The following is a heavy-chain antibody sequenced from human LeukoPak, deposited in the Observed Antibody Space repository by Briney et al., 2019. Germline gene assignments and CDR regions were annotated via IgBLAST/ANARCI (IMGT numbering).Heavy chain of an antibody. CDR1: GFTFSSYA. CDR2: ISYDGSNK. D-gene: IGHD3-22*01. CDR3: ARDFGSSGYSTLDY. V-gene: IGHV3-30*04. J-gene: IGHJ4*02. Sequence: GRSLRLSCAASGFTFSSYAMHWVRQAPGKGLEWVAVISYDGSNKYYADSVKGRFTISRDNSKNTLYLQMNSLRAEDTAVYYCARDFGSSGYSTLDYWGQGTLVTVSS.